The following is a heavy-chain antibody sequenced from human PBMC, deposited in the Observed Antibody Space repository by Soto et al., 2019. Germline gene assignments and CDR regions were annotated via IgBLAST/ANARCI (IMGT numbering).Heavy chain of an antibody. D-gene: IGHD2-2*01. V-gene: IGHV3-21*01. Sequence: GGSLRLSCAASGFTFSSYSMNWVRQAPGKGLEWVSSISSSSSYIYYADSVKGRFTISRDNAKNSLYLQMNSLRAEDTAVYYCARGDVVVPAASGYYYYGMDVWGQGTTVTVSS. CDR3: ARGDVVVPAASGYYYYGMDV. J-gene: IGHJ6*02. CDR1: GFTFSSYS. CDR2: ISSSSSYI.